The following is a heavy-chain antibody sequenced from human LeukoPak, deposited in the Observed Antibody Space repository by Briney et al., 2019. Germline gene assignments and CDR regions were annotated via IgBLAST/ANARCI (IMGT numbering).Heavy chain of an antibody. Sequence: ASVKVSCKASGYTFTTYYMHWVRQAPGQGLEWMGIINPSGGSTTYAQKFQGRVTMTRDTSTSTVYMELSSLRSEDTAVYYCARGRDRMLPGGYMDVWGKGTTVTVSS. D-gene: IGHD3-10*02. CDR1: GYTFTTYY. CDR3: ARGRDRMLPGGYMDV. V-gene: IGHV1-46*01. CDR2: INPSGGST. J-gene: IGHJ6*03.